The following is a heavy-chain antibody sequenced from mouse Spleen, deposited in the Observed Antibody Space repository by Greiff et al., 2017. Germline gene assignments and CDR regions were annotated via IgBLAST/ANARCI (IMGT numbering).Heavy chain of an antibody. CDR1: GYSFTGYF. V-gene: IGHV1-20*01. CDR3: ARGTLYDGIDY. D-gene: IGHD2-3*01. J-gene: IGHJ2*01. CDR2: INPYNGDT. Sequence: EVQLQQSGPELVKPGDSVKISCKASGYSFTGYFMNWVMQSHGKSLEWIGRINPYNGDTFYNQKFKGKATLTVDKSSSTAHMELRSLTSEDSAVYYCARGTLYDGIDYWGQGTTLTVSS.